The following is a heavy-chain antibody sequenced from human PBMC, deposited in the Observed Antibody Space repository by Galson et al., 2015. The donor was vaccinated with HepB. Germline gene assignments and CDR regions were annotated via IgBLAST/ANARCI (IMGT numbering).Heavy chain of an antibody. CDR3: ARQTVLRNFYYGLDV. CDR2: ISPNNGDS. Sequence: SCKASGYTFPGYGITWVRQAPGQGLEWLGWISPNNGDSDYAQKVQGRVTVTTDTSTTTAYMELRSLRPDDTAVYYCARQTVLRNFYYGLDVWGQGTAVIVSS. D-gene: IGHD4-23*01. V-gene: IGHV1-18*04. CDR1: GYTFPGYG. J-gene: IGHJ6*02.